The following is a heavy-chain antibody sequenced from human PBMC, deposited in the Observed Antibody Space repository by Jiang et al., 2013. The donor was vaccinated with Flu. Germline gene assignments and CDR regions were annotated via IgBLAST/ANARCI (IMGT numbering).Heavy chain of an antibody. J-gene: IGHJ4*02. CDR1: GFTFSSYW. V-gene: IGHV3-7*05. Sequence: GLVQPGGSLRLSCAASGFTFSSYWMSWVRQAPGKGLEWVANIKQDGSEKYYVDSVKGRFTISRDNAKNSLYLQMNRLRAEDTAVYYCARSPSYYYDSSGYGNFDYWGQGTLVTVSS. CDR3: ARSPSYYYDSSGYGNFDY. CDR2: IKQDGSEK. D-gene: IGHD3-22*01.